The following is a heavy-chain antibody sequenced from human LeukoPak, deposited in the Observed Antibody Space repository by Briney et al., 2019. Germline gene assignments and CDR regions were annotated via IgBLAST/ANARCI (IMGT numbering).Heavy chain of an antibody. D-gene: IGHD6-13*01. CDR1: GFTFSTHG. Sequence: PGGSLRLSCDASGFTFSTHGFQRVRQAPGKGLECVAFIWYDGTNKYYADSVKGRFTVSRDNSRNTLYLQMNSLRVEDTAVYYCARDGAAMPGQVFWYFDLWGRGTPVTVSS. V-gene: IGHV3-33*01. J-gene: IGHJ2*01. CDR2: IWYDGTNK. CDR3: ARDGAAMPGQVFWYFDL.